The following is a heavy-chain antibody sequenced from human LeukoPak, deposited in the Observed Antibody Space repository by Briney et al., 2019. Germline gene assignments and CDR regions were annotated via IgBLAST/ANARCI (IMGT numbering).Heavy chain of an antibody. Sequence: GGPLSLSCAASGFTFSSYAMSWVRQAPGKGLEWVSAISGSGGSTYYADSVKGRFTISRDNSKNTLYLQMNSLRAEDTAVYYCAKAKYSSGRTLDYWGQGTLVTVSS. D-gene: IGHD6-19*01. CDR3: AKAKYSSGRTLDY. CDR2: ISGSGGST. J-gene: IGHJ4*02. V-gene: IGHV3-23*01. CDR1: GFTFSSYA.